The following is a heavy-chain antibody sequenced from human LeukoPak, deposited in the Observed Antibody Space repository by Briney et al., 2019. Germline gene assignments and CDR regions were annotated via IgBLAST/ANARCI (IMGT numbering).Heavy chain of an antibody. CDR3: ARGHTGTYGPGY. D-gene: IGHD1-26*01. CDR2: ISSSSTI. V-gene: IGHV3-48*04. J-gene: IGHJ4*02. CDR1: GFTFSTYS. Sequence: GGSLRLSCAASGFTFSTYSMNWVRQAPGKGLEWVSYISSSSTIYYADSVKGRFTISRDNAKNSLYLQMNSLRAEDTAVYYCARGHTGTYGPGYWGQGTLVTVSS.